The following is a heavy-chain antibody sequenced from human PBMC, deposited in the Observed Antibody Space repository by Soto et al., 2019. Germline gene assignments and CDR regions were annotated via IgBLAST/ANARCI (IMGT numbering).Heavy chain of an antibody. J-gene: IGHJ3*02. V-gene: IGHV4-34*01. CDR1: GGFVTSGSYY. Sequence: QVQLQQWGAGLLKPSETLSLTCAVYGGFVTSGSYYWSWIRQPPGKGLEWIGEMSHSGGTHFNPSLKMRVPISVDRSKNQFTLKMRSVTAADTALYYCARVERGTATTVVDAFDIWGPGTMVTVSS. CDR3: ARVERGTATTVVDAFDI. CDR2: MSHSGGT. D-gene: IGHD1-1*01.